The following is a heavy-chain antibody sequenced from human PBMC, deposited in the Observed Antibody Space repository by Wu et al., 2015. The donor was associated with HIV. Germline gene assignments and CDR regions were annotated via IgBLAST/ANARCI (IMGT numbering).Heavy chain of an antibody. Sequence: QVQLVQSGAEVKKPGSSVKVSCKASGGTFSSYAISWVRQAPGQGLEWMGGIIPIFGTANYAQKFQGRVTITTDESTSTAYMELSSLRSEDTAVYYCARGALTFGGVIANYYYGMDAWGQGTTVTVSS. J-gene: IGHJ6*02. D-gene: IGHD3-16*02. V-gene: IGHV1-69*05. CDR3: ARGALTFGGVIANYYYGMDA. CDR2: IIPIFGTA. CDR1: GGTFSSYA.